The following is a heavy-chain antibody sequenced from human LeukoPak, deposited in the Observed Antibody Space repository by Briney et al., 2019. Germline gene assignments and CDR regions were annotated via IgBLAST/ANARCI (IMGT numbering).Heavy chain of an antibody. J-gene: IGHJ4*02. CDR2: IYHSGST. D-gene: IGHD3-22*01. CDR3: ARKDDSRGYGTFDY. CDR1: GFTFSSYSM. V-gene: IGHV4-4*02. Sequence: KPGGSLRLSCAASGFTFSSYSMNWVRQAPGKGLEWIGEIYHSGSTNYNPSLKSRGTISVDKSKNQFSLKLTSVTAADTAVYYCARKDDSRGYGTFDYWGRGTLVTVSS.